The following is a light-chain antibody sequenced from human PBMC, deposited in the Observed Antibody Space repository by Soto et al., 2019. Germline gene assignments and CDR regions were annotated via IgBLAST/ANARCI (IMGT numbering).Light chain of an antibody. CDR3: QQCHATRLT. CDR2: GAK. CDR1: QALSNY. V-gene: IGKV1-39*01. Sequence: DIQMTQSPSFLSASVGDRVTITCRASQALSNYLNCYQQKPGKAPNHLIFGAKNLQSGVPSMFIGSGYWTDFTLTITCLPPEDVRIYYCQQCHATRLTFGQGKRLDI. J-gene: IGKJ5*01.